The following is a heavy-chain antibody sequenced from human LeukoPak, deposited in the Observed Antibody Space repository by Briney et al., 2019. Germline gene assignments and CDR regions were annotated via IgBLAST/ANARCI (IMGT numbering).Heavy chain of an antibody. CDR1: GGSFSGYY. D-gene: IGHD6-13*01. CDR2: INHSGST. CDR3: ARGLGLAAAGHSALGY. V-gene: IGHV4-34*01. J-gene: IGHJ4*02. Sequence: PSETLSLTCAVYGGSFSGYYWSWIRQPPGKGLEWIGEINHSGSTNYNPSLKSRVTISVDTSKNQFSLKLSSVTAADTAVYYCARGLGLAAAGHSALGYWGQGTLVTVSS.